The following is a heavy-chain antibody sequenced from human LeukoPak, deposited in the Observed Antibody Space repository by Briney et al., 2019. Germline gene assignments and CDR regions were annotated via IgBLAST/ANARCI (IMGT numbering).Heavy chain of an antibody. CDR1: GYTFTSYG. J-gene: IGHJ6*02. CDR3: ARMSSTSPGGYYYYGMDV. V-gene: IGHV1-18*01. D-gene: IGHD2-2*01. CDR2: ISAYNGNT. Sequence: ASVKVSCKASGYTFTSYGISWVRQAPGQGLEWMGWISAYNGNTNYAQKFQGRVTMTTDTSTSTAYMELRSLRSDDTAVYYCARMSSTSPGGYYYYGMDVWGQGTTVTVSS.